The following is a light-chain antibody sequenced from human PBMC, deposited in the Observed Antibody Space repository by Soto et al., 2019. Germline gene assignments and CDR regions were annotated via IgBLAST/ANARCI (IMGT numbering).Light chain of an antibody. CDR1: SGSIASNY. V-gene: IGLV6-57*01. CDR2: EDN. J-gene: IGLJ2*01. Sequence: NFMLTQPHSVSESPGKTVTISCTRSSGSIASNYVQWYQQRPGSSPTTVIYEDNRRPSGVPDRFSGSIDSSSNSASLTISGLKTEDEADYYCQYYDSLNVVFGGGTKLTVL. CDR3: QYYDSLNVV.